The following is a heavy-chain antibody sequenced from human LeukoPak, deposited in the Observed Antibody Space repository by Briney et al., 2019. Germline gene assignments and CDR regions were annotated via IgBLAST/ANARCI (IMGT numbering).Heavy chain of an antibody. V-gene: IGHV3-21*01. CDR1: GFTFSSYS. D-gene: IGHD3/OR15-3a*01. CDR2: ISSSSSYI. Sequence: GGSLRLSCAASGFTFSSYSMNWVRQAPGKGLEWVSSISSSSSYIYYADSVKGRFTISRDNAKNSLYLQMNSLRAEDTAVYYCARGGYGLVIRLYGMDVWGQGTTVTVSS. J-gene: IGHJ6*02. CDR3: ARGGYGLVIRLYGMDV.